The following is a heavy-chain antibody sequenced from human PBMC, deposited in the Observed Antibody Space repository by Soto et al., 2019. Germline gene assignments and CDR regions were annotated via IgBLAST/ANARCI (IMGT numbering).Heavy chain of an antibody. CDR1: GFTFSSYA. V-gene: IGHV3-23*01. Sequence: EVQLLESGGGLVQPGGSLRLSCAASGFTFSSYAMSWVRQAPGKGLEWVSAISGSGGSTYYADSVKGRFTISRDNSKITLYLKMNRLSAEDTAVYYCAKRTVGWYFDLWGRGTLVTVSS. CDR3: AKRTVGWYFDL. D-gene: IGHD4-17*01. CDR2: ISGSGGST. J-gene: IGHJ2*01.